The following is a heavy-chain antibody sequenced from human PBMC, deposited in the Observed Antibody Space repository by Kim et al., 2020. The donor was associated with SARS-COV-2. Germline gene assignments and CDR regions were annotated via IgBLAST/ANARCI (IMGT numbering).Heavy chain of an antibody. Sequence: SETLSLTCAVYGGSFSGYYWSCIRPPPGKGLEWIGEINHSGSTNYTPSLKSRVTISVDTSKTQFSLKLSSVTAADTAVYYCARGGTVSVTIFGVVIIRPLMDVWGQGTTVTVSS. V-gene: IGHV4-34*01. CDR3: ARGGTVSVTIFGVVIIRPLMDV. D-gene: IGHD3-3*01. J-gene: IGHJ6*02. CDR2: INHSGST. CDR1: GGSFSGYY.